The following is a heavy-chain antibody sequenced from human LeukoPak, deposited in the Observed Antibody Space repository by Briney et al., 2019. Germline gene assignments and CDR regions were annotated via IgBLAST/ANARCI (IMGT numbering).Heavy chain of an antibody. CDR2: TYYRSKWYN. CDR1: GDSVSSNSAA. Sequence: SQTLSLTCAISGDSVSSNSAAWNWIRQSPSRGLEWLGRTYYRSKWYNDYAVSVKSRITINPDTSKNQFSLQLNSVTPEDTAVYYCARETDICSSTSCRYNWFDPWGQGTLVTVSS. D-gene: IGHD2-2*01. CDR3: ARETDICSSTSCRYNWFDP. J-gene: IGHJ5*02. V-gene: IGHV6-1*01.